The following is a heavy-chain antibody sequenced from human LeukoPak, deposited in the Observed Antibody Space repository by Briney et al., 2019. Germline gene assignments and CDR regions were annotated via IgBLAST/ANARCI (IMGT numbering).Heavy chain of an antibody. V-gene: IGHV3-23*01. Sequence: PGGSLRLSCAASGFTFSSYSMYWVRQAPGKGLEWVSAISGSGGSTYYADSVKGRFTISRDNSKNTLYLQMNSLRAEDTAVYYCAKHKGDYGALRVDYWGQGTLVTVSS. D-gene: IGHD4-17*01. CDR2: ISGSGGST. CDR3: AKHKGDYGALRVDY. CDR1: GFTFSSYS. J-gene: IGHJ4*02.